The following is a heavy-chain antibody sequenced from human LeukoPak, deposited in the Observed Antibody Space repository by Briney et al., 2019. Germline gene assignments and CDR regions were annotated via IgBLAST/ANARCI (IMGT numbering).Heavy chain of an antibody. V-gene: IGHV1-24*01. Sequence: GASVKVSCKVSGYTLTELSMHWVRQAPGKGLEWMGGFDPEDGETIYAQKFQGRVTMTRDTSTSTVYMELSSLRSEDTAVYYCARDYYGSGSYRSQYYYYYGMDVWGQGTTVTVSS. J-gene: IGHJ6*02. D-gene: IGHD3-10*01. CDR1: GYTLTELS. CDR2: FDPEDGET. CDR3: ARDYYGSGSYRSQYYYYYGMDV.